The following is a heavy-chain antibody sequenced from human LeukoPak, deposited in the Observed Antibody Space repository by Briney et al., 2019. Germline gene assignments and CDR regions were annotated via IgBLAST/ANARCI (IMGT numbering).Heavy chain of an antibody. CDR1: GFTFSNYG. V-gene: IGHV3-30*02. Sequence: GGSLRLSCAASGFTFSNYGMHWVRQAPGKGLEWVAFIRYDGSNKYYADSVKGRFTISRDNSKNTLYLQMNSLRAEDTAVYYCAKDFTIFGVVIFAFDIWGQGTMVTVSS. CDR2: IRYDGSNK. D-gene: IGHD3-3*01. CDR3: AKDFTIFGVVIFAFDI. J-gene: IGHJ3*02.